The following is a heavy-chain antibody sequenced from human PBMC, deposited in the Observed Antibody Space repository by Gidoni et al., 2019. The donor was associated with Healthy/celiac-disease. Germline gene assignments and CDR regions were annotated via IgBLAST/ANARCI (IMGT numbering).Heavy chain of an antibody. CDR1: GFTFSSYA. CDR3: AKGRRGVTPFDY. V-gene: IGHV3-23*01. CDR2: ISGSGGST. D-gene: IGHD3-10*01. Sequence: EVQLLEAGGGLVQPGGSLRLSCAAAGFTFSSYAMSWARQAPGKGRGWVPAISGSGGSTYYADSVKGRFTISRDNSKNTLYLQMNSLGAEDTAVYYCAKGRRGVTPFDYWGQGTLVTVSS. J-gene: IGHJ4*02.